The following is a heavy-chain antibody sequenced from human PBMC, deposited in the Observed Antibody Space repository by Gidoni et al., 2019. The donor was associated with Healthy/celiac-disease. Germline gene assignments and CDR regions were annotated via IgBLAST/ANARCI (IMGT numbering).Heavy chain of an antibody. V-gene: IGHV3-9*01. Sequence: EVQLVESGGGLVQPGRSLRLSCAASGFTFDDYAMHWVRQAPGKGLEWVSGISWNSGSIGYADSVKGRFTISRDNAKNSLYLQMNSLRAEDTALYYCAKDRSVLRFLNAFDIWGQGTMVTVSS. D-gene: IGHD3-3*01. CDR1: GFTFDDYA. CDR3: AKDRSVLRFLNAFDI. CDR2: ISWNSGSI. J-gene: IGHJ3*02.